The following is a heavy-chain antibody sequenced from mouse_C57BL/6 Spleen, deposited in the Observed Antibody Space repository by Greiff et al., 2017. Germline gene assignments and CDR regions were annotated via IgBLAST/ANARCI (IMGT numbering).Heavy chain of an antibody. D-gene: IGHD2-4*01. CDR2: IYPRSGNT. V-gene: IGHV1-81*01. CDR1: GYTFTSYG. Sequence: VQLQEPGAELARPGASVKLSCKASGYTFTSYGISWVKQRTGQGLEWIGEIYPRSGNTYYNEKFKGKATLTADQSSSTAYMELRSLTSEDSAVYFGARRRVYDYDGDFDYWGQGTTLTVSS. CDR3: ARRRVYDYDGDFDY. J-gene: IGHJ2*01.